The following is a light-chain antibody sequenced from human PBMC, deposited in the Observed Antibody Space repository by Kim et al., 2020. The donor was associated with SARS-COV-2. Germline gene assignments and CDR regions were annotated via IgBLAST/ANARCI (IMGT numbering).Light chain of an antibody. CDR2: AAS. CDR1: QNINSF. Sequence: SVGDRVTITCRASQNINSFLNWYQQRPGKAPKLLIYAASTLQIEVPSRFSGSGSGTDFTLTITSLQPEDFATYYCQQSHTAPLLTFGGGTKVDIK. CDR3: QQSHTAPLLT. J-gene: IGKJ4*01. V-gene: IGKV1-39*01.